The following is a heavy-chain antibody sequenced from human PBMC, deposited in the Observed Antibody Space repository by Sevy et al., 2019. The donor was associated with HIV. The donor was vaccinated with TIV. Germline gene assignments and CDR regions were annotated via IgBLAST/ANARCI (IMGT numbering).Heavy chain of an antibody. CDR1: GGSITSLY. Sequence: SETLSLTCTVSGGSITSLYWNWIRQPPGKGLEWMANINYNGHINYNPSLKSRFTLSLDTAKNQFSLKLSSVTAADTAVYYCAGENARGRGYSWGQGTLVTVSS. CDR3: AGENARGRGYS. V-gene: IGHV4-59*08. D-gene: IGHD3-10*01. J-gene: IGHJ4*02. CDR2: INYNGHI.